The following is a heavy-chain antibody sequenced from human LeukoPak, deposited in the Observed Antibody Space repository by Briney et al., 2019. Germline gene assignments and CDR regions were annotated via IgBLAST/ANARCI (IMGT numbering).Heavy chain of an antibody. V-gene: IGHV3-74*01. CDR3: AKRGPSTVTTSYYFDY. J-gene: IGHJ4*02. CDR2: IKSDGSST. Sequence: GGSLRLSCAASGFTFSTSWMHWFRQAPGRGLVWVSRIKSDGSSTTYADSVQGRFTISRDNSKDTVYLQMNSLRAEDTAVYYCAKRGPSTVTTSYYFDYWGQGTLVTVSS. D-gene: IGHD4-17*01. CDR1: GFTFSTSW.